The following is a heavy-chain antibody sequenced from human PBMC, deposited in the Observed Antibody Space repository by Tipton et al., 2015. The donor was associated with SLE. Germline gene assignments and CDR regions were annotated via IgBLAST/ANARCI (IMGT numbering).Heavy chain of an antibody. CDR1: GFTFSSYS. CDR3: ARGWAPQGWFDP. J-gene: IGHJ5*02. Sequence: SLRLSCAASGFTFSSYSMNWVRQAPGKGLEWVSSISSSSSYIYYADSVKGRFTISRDNAENSLYLQMNSLRVEDTAVYYCARGWAPQGWFDPWGQGTLVTVSS. D-gene: IGHD3-16*01. V-gene: IGHV3-21*01. CDR2: ISSSSSYI.